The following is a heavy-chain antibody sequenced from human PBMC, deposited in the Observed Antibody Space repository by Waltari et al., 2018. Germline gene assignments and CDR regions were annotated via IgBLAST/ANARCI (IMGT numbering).Heavy chain of an antibody. D-gene: IGHD1-26*01. V-gene: IGHV3-23*03. CDR2: IYSGGST. CDR1: GFTFSSYA. CDR3: AKDSGSYSGDDAFDI. J-gene: IGHJ3*02. Sequence: EVQLLESGGGLVQPGGSLRLSCAASGFTFSSYAMSWVRQAPGKGLEWVSVIYSGGSTYYADSVKGRFTISRDNSKNTLYLQMNSLRAEDTAVYYCAKDSGSYSGDDAFDIWGQGTMVTVSS.